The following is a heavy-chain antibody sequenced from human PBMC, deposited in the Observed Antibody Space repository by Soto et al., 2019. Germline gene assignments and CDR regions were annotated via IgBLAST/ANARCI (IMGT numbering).Heavy chain of an antibody. D-gene: IGHD3-10*01. CDR2: IMPISDTT. V-gene: IGHV1-69*06. CDR1: GGSFSSYS. Sequence: QVQLGQSGADVKKPGSSVKVSCEASGGSFSSYSISWLRQAPGQGLEWMGGIMPISDTTMYAKNFQDRVTITADKSTTTAYMELSRLRSEDTATYYCAAELGFGKLSVVWGQGTTVIVSS. CDR3: AAELGFGKLSVV. J-gene: IGHJ6*02.